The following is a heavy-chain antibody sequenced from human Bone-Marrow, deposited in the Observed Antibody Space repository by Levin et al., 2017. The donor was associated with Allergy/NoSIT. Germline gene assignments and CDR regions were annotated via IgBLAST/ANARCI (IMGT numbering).Heavy chain of an antibody. CDR3: AKASLIAAAGEFSDY. J-gene: IGHJ4*02. Sequence: QRGESLKISCAASGFTFSNYAMSWVRQAPGKGLEWVSAISGSGDSTYYADSVKGRFTISRDNSKNTLYLQMNSLRAEDTAVYYCAKASLIAAAGEFSDYWGQGTLVTVSS. CDR1: GFTFSNYA. V-gene: IGHV3-23*01. CDR2: ISGSGDST. D-gene: IGHD6-13*01.